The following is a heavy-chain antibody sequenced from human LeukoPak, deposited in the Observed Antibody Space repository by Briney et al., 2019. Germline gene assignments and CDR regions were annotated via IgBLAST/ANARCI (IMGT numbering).Heavy chain of an antibody. V-gene: IGHV3-7*01. D-gene: IGHD3-22*01. CDR3: ARDIDNYYDSSGYY. CDR1: GFTFSSYW. CDR2: IKQDGSEK. Sequence: PGGSLRLSCAASGFTFSSYWMSWVRQAPGKGLEWVANIKQDGSEKYYVDSVKGRFTISRDNAKNSLYLQMNSLRAGDTAVYYCARDIDNYYDSSGYYWGQGTLVTVSS. J-gene: IGHJ4*02.